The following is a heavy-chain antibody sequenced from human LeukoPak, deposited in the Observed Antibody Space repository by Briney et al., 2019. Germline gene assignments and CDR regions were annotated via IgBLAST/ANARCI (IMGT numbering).Heavy chain of an antibody. CDR1: GGSISSSSYY. D-gene: IGHD6-13*01. V-gene: IGHV4-39*07. CDR3: ARDIAAAAFFQH. J-gene: IGHJ1*01. Sequence: SETLSLTCTVSGGSISSSSYYWGWIRQPPGKGLEWIESIYYSGSTYYNPSLKSRVTISVDTSKNQFSLKLSSVTAADTAVYYCARDIAAAAFFQHWGQGTLVTVSS. CDR2: IYYSGST.